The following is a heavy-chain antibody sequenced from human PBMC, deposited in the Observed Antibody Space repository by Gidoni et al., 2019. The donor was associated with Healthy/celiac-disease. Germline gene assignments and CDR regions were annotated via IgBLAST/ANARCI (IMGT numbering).Heavy chain of an antibody. CDR2: IYYSGST. D-gene: IGHD3-22*01. CDR1: GGSISSSSYY. V-gene: IGHV4-39*01. J-gene: IGHJ2*01. CDR3: ARLGGYYYDSSGYYFDWYFDL. Sequence: QLQLQESGPGLVKPSETLSLTCTVSGGSISSSSYYWGWIRQPPGKGLEWIGSIYYSGSTYYNPSLKRRVTISVDTSKNQFSLKLSSVTAADTAVYYCARLGGYYYDSSGYYFDWYFDLWGRGTLVTVSS.